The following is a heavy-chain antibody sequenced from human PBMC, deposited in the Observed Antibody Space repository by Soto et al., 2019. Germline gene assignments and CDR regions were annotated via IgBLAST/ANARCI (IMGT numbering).Heavy chain of an antibody. Sequence: QVQLVQPGAEVKKPGASVKFSCKASGYIFTNFYIHWVRQAPGQGLEWIGIINPNGGSTNYAQNFQGRVTMTRDTSTSTVYMAPSSLRSEDTAVYYCARGLSSGDYWGQGTLITVSS. J-gene: IGHJ4*02. CDR1: GYIFTNFY. V-gene: IGHV1-46*03. CDR2: INPNGGST. CDR3: ARGLSSGDY.